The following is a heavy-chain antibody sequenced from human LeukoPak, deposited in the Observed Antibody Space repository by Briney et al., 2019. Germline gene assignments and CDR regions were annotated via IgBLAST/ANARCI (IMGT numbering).Heavy chain of an antibody. CDR3: ARGGSSSGGYYFDY. CDR2: INPNSGGT. J-gene: IGHJ4*02. CDR1: GYTFAGYY. Sequence: ASVKVSCKASGYTFAGYYMHWVRQAPGQGLEWMGRINPNSGGTNYARKFQGRVTMTRDTSISTAYMELSRLRSDDTAVYYCARGGSSSGGYYFDYWGQGTLVTVSS. D-gene: IGHD2-2*01. V-gene: IGHV1-2*06.